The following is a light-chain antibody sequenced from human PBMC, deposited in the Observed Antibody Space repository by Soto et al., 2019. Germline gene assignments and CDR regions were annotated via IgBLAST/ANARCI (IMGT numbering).Light chain of an antibody. CDR3: SSYTTSNTLV. V-gene: IGLV2-14*03. CDR2: DVT. J-gene: IGLJ3*02. CDR1: SSDVGSYNS. Sequence: QSVLTQPASVSGSPGQSITISCTGTSSDVGSYNSVSWYQHLPDKAPKLMIYDVTNRPSGVSNRFSGSKSGNTASLTISGLQAEDEADYYCSSYTTSNTLVFGGGTKLTVL.